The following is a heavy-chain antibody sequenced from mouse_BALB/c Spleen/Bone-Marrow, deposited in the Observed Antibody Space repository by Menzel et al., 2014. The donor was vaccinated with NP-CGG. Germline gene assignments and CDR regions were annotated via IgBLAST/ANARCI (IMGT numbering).Heavy chain of an antibody. CDR2: IYPGDGDT. CDR1: GYAFSSYW. J-gene: IGHJ4*01. V-gene: IGHV1-80*01. CDR3: ARWLPAMDY. Sequence: ESGAELVRPGSSVKISCKASGYAFSSYWMSWVKQRPGQGLEWIGQIYPGDGDTNYNGKSKGKATLTADKSSSTAYMQLSSLTSEDSAVYFCARWLPAMDYWGQGTSVTVSS. D-gene: IGHD2-2*01.